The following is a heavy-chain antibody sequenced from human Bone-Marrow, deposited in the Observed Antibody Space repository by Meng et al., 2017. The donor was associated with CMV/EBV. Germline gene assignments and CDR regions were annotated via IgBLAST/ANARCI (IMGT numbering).Heavy chain of an antibody. J-gene: IGHJ3*02. Sequence: ASVKVSRKASGYTFTSYGISWVRQAPGQGLEWMGWISAYNGNTNYPQKLQGRATMTTDTSPSTAYIGLRRLRSHDTAVYYCARDTHFGGAFDIWGQGTMGTVSS. CDR1: GYTFTSYG. CDR3: ARDTHFGGAFDI. D-gene: IGHD3-10*01. CDR2: ISAYNGNT. V-gene: IGHV1-18*01.